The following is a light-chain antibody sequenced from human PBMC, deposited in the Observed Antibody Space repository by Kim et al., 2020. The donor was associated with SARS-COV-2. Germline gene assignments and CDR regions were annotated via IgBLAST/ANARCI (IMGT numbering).Light chain of an antibody. CDR1: QGINTD. Sequence: SAGDRVTIACRMRQGINTDVAWYQVKTGKAPKLLIYAASTLQTGVPSRFSGSGSGTDFALSISFLQSEDFATYFCQQYYRFPLTFGQGTKVDI. CDR3: QQYYRFPLT. V-gene: IGKV1D-8*01. CDR2: AAS. J-gene: IGKJ1*01.